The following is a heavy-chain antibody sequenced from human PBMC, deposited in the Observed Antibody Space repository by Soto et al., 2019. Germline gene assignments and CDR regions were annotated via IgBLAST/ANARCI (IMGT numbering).Heavy chain of an antibody. Sequence: GGSLRLSCAASGFTFSSYGMHWVRQAPGKGLEWVAVISYDGSNKYYADSVKGRFTISRDNSKNTLYLQMNSLRAEDTAVYYCAIAGTVAGLIDYWGQGTLVTVSS. CDR3: AIAGTVAGLIDY. CDR2: ISYDGSNK. V-gene: IGHV3-30*03. D-gene: IGHD6-19*01. CDR1: GFTFSSYG. J-gene: IGHJ4*02.